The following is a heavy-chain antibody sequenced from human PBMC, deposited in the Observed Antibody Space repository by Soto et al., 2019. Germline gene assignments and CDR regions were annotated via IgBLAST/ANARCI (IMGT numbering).Heavy chain of an antibody. CDR1: GYTLTELS. CDR3: ATTPSPYCSSTSCYTGKRFDP. J-gene: IGHJ5*02. CDR2: FDPEDGET. D-gene: IGHD2-2*02. Sequence: ASVKVSCKVSGYTLTELSMHWVRQAPGKGLEWMGGFDPEDGETIYAQKFQGRVTMTEDTSTDTAYMELSSLRSEDTAVYYCATTPSPYCSSTSCYTGKRFDPWGQGXLVTVYS. V-gene: IGHV1-24*01.